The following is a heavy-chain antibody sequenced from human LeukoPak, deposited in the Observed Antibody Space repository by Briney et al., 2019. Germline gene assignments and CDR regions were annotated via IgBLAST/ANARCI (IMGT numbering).Heavy chain of an antibody. CDR3: ARAPATAAAGTTFDY. CDR2: IYQSGAT. D-gene: IGHD6-13*01. Sequence: SETLSLTCTVSGGSISSYYWSWFRQPPGKGLEWIGYIYQSGATSYNPSLRSRVTISIDTSKNQFSLKLSSVTAADTAVYYCARAPATAAAGTTFDYWGQGTLVTVSS. J-gene: IGHJ4*02. V-gene: IGHV4-59*12. CDR1: GGSISSYY.